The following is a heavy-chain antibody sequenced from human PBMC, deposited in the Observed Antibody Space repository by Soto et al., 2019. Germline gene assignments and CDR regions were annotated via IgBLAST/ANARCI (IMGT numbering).Heavy chain of an antibody. V-gene: IGHV3-66*01. CDR1: GFTVSSNY. J-gene: IGHJ3*01. CDR2: IYSGGSK. CDR3: ARAPARFTFFGVVSADDAVLL. Sequence: GGSLRLSCAASGFTVSSNYMSWVRQAPGKGLEWVSVIYSGGSKYYADSVKGRFTISRDNAKNTVYLQMNSLRAEDTAVYYCARAPARFTFFGVVSADDAVLLWGQGTTVTVS. D-gene: IGHD3-3*01.